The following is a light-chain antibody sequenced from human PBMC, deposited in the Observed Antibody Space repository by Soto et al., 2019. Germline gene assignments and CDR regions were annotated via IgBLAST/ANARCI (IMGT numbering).Light chain of an antibody. CDR3: QQYESTPPT. J-gene: IGKJ2*01. Sequence: DIVITQSPDSLAVSLGERATINCKSSQSVLYSSNNKNYLAWYQQRPGQPPKLLIYWASTRESGVPDRFSGSVSVTDFTLTITSLQAEDVAVYYCQQYESTPPTFGQGTKLEIK. V-gene: IGKV4-1*01. CDR2: WAS. CDR1: QSVLYSSNNKNY.